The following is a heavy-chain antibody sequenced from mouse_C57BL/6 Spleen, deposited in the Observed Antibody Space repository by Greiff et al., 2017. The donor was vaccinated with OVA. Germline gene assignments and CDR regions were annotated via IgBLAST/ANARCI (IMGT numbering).Heavy chain of an antibody. CDR1: GFNIKDDY. CDR2: IDPENGDT. V-gene: IGHV14-4*01. D-gene: IGHD1-1*01. CDR3: TTDYGSPSGY. Sequence: VQLQQSGAELVRPGASVKLSCTASGFNIKDDYMHWVKQRPEQGLEWIGWIDPENGDTEYASKFQGKATITADTSSNTAYLQRSSLTSEDTAVYYCTTDYGSPSGYWGQGTTLTVSS. J-gene: IGHJ2*01.